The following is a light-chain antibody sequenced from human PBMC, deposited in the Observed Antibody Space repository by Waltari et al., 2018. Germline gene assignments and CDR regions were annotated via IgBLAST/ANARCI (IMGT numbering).Light chain of an antibody. CDR3: QQSYSTPQT. CDR1: QTISNY. J-gene: IGKJ1*01. Sequence: DIQMTQSPSSLSASVGDRVTITCRASQTISNYLNWYQQKPGKAPNLLVYAASSLQSGVPSRFSGSGSGTDFTLTISSQQPEDFATYYCQQSYSTPQTFGQGTKVEIK. V-gene: IGKV1-39*01. CDR2: AAS.